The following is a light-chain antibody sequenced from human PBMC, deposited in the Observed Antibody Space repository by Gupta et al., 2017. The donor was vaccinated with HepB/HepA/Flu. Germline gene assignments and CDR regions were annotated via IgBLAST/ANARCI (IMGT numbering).Light chain of an antibody. CDR1: QSISSY. CDR3: QQSYSTPLT. CDR2: AAS. J-gene: IGKJ4*01. Sequence: DIQMTQSPSSLSASVGDRVTITCRASQSISSYLNWYQQKPGKVPKLLIYAASSLQSGVPSRFSGSGSGTDFTLTISRLQPEDFATYYCQQSYSTPLTFGGGTKVEIK. V-gene: IGKV1-39*01.